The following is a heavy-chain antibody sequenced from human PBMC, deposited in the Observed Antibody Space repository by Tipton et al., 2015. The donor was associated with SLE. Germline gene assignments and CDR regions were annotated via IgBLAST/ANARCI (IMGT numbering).Heavy chain of an antibody. V-gene: IGHV3-23*01. Sequence: SLRLSCAASGFTFSSYAMSWVRQAPGKGLEWVSAISGSGGSTYYADSVKGRFTISRDNSKNTLYLQMNSLRAEDTAVYYCAKDQLARYSSGWYWDAFEIWGQVTMVTVSS. J-gene: IGHJ3*02. CDR3: AKDQLARYSSGWYWDAFEI. CDR2: ISGSGGST. CDR1: GFTFSSYA. D-gene: IGHD6-19*01.